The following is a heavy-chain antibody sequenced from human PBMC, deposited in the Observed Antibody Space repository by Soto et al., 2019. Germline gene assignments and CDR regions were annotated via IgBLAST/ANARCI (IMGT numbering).Heavy chain of an antibody. CDR2: IIPIFGTA. D-gene: IGHD2-21*02. CDR1: GGTFSSYA. Sequence: QVQLVQSGAEVKKPGSSVKVSCKASGGTFSSYAISWVRQAPGQGLEWMGGIIPIFGTASYAQKFQGRVTITADESTSTAYMELSSLRSEDTAVYDCAAVPRGGGDCYSVLDCWGQGTLVTVSS. CDR3: AAVPRGGGDCYSVLDC. J-gene: IGHJ4*02. V-gene: IGHV1-69*12.